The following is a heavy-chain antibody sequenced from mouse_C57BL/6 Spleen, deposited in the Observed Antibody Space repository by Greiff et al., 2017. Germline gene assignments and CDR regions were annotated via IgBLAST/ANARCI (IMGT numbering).Heavy chain of an antibody. CDR3: ARGGYGKEDY. CDR1: GYTFTSYG. D-gene: IGHD2-10*02. CDR2: IYPRSGNT. Sequence: QVQLKESGAELARPGASVKLSCKASGYTFTSYGISWVKQRTGQGLEWIGEIYPRSGNTYYNEKFKGKATLTADKSSSTAYMELRSLTSEDSAVYYCARGGYGKEDYWGQGTSVTVSS. V-gene: IGHV1-81*01. J-gene: IGHJ4*01.